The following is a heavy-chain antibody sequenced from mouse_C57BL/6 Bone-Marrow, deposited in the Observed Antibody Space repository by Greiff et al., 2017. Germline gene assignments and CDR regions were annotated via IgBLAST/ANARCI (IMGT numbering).Heavy chain of an antibody. CDR2: IYPGDGDT. CDR3: ASYYYGSSPY. CDR1: GYAFSSSW. Sequence: QVQLQQSGPELVKPGASVKISCKASGYAFSSSWMNWVKQRPGKGLEWIGRIYPGDGDTNYNGKFKGKATLTADKSSSTAYMQLSSLTSEDSAVYFCASYYYGSSPYWGPGTLVTVSA. V-gene: IGHV1-82*01. J-gene: IGHJ3*01. D-gene: IGHD1-1*01.